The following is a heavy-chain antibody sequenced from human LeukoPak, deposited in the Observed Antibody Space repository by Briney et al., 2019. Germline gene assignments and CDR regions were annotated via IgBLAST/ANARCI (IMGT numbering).Heavy chain of an antibody. J-gene: IGHJ4*02. Sequence: PSETLSLTCAVSGGSFSGYYWSWIRQPPGQGLEWIGEINHSGSTNYNPSIKSRVTISVDTSKNQFSLKLSSVTAADTAVYYCARGRNIVATTNFDYWGQGTLVTVSS. CDR3: ARGRNIVATTNFDY. CDR1: GGSFSGYY. V-gene: IGHV4-34*01. D-gene: IGHD5-12*01. CDR2: INHSGST.